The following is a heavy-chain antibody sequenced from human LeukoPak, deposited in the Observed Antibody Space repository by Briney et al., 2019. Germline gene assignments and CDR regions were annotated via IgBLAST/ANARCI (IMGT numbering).Heavy chain of an antibody. CDR3: ARVYGSGSLRAFDI. CDR2: INAGNGNT. CDR1: GYTFTNYA. Sequence: ASVKVSCKASGYTFTNYAMHWVRQAHGQRLEWMGWINAGNGNTKYSQKFQGRVTITRDTSASTAYMELSSLRSEDTAVYYCARVYGSGSLRAFDIWGQGTMVTVSS. D-gene: IGHD3-10*01. V-gene: IGHV1-3*01. J-gene: IGHJ3*02.